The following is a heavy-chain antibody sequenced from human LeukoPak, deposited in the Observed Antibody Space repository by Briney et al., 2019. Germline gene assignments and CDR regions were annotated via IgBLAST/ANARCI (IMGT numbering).Heavy chain of an antibody. J-gene: IGHJ4*02. CDR3: VRVVSSVDY. V-gene: IGHV3-48*03. D-gene: IGHD6-19*01. Sequence: GGSLRLSCAASGFTLSPYEMNWVRQPPGKGLEWVSYISSGGETMYYADSVKGRFTISRDNAKNSLYLQMNSLRVEDTAVYYCVRVVSSVDYWGQGTLVTVSS. CDR1: GFTLSPYE. CDR2: ISSGGETM.